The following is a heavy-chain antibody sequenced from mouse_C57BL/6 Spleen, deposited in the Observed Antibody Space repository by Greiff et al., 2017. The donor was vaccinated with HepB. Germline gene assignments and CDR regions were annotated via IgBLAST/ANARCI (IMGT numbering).Heavy chain of an antibody. V-gene: IGHV1-61*01. D-gene: IGHD2-1*01. CDR2: IYPSDSET. Sequence: VQLQQPGAELVRPGSSVKLSCKASGYTFTSYWMDWVKQRPGQGLEWIGNIYPSDSETHYNQKFKDKATLTVDKSSSTAYMQLSSLTSEDSAVYYCAKGSYGNCGRWYFDVWGTGTTVTVSS. J-gene: IGHJ1*03. CDR3: AKGSYGNCGRWYFDV. CDR1: GYTFTSYW.